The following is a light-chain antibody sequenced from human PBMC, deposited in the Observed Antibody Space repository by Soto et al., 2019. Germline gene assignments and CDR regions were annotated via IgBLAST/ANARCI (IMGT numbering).Light chain of an antibody. CDR3: QHYITYPYT. CDR2: GAS. Sequence: EIVMTQSPVTLSVSPGERSTLSCRASQSVSSDLAWYQQKPGQGPRLLIYGASTRATGVPARFSASGSGTEFTLTISSLQSEDFASYYCQHYITYPYTFGQGTKGDIK. CDR1: QSVSSD. J-gene: IGKJ2*01. V-gene: IGKV3-15*01.